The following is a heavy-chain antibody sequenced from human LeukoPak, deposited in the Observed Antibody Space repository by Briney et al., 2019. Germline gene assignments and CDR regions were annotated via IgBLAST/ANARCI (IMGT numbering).Heavy chain of an antibody. CDR2: INTNTGNP. CDR3: AREAYSSAYYFDH. D-gene: IGHD5-18*01. CDR1: GYTFTSYA. V-gene: IGHV7-4-1*02. J-gene: IGHJ4*02. Sequence: ASVKVSCKASGYTFTSYAMNWVRQAPGQGLEWMGWINTNTGNPSYARGFTGRFVFPLDTSVSTAYLQISSLKAEDTAVYYCAREAYSSAYYFDHWGQGTLVTVSS.